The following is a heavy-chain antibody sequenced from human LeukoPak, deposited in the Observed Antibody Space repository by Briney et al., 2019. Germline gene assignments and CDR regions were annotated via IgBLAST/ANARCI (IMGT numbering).Heavy chain of an antibody. CDR2: ISSSSSYI. CDR3: ARSDYDFWSGYKNWFDP. J-gene: IGHJ5*02. CDR1: GFTFSSYS. V-gene: IGHV3-21*01. Sequence: GGPLRLSCAASGFTFSSYSMNWVRQAPGKGLEWVSSISSSSSYIYYADSVKGRFTISRDNAKNSLYLQMNSLRAEDTAVYYCARSDYDFWSGYKNWFDPWGQGTLVTVSS. D-gene: IGHD3-3*01.